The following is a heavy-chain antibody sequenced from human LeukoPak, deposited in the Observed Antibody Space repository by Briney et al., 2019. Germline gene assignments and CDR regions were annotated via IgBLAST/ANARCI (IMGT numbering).Heavy chain of an antibody. J-gene: IGHJ4*02. CDR2: ISYDGSNK. CDR1: GFTFSSYG. CDR3: AKDHLRYFDSNLFDY. Sequence: GGSLRLSGAASGFTFSSYGMHWVRQAPGKGLEWVAVISYDGSNKYYADSVKGRFTISRDNSKNTLYLQMNSLRAEDTAVYYCAKDHLRYFDSNLFDYWGQGTLVTVSS. V-gene: IGHV3-30*18. D-gene: IGHD3-9*01.